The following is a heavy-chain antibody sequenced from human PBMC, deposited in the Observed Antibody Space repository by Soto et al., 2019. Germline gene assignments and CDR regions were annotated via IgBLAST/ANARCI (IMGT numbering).Heavy chain of an antibody. J-gene: IGHJ4*02. CDR3: AREFPYYVSSDSYLDY. Sequence: ASVKVSCKASGYTFTGHYIHWVRQAPEQGPEWMGEIGPESGATRYAQKFQGRVTMTRDTSKNQFSLHLNSVTPEDTAVYYCAREFPYYVSSDSYLDYWGQGALVTVSS. V-gene: IGHV1-2*02. D-gene: IGHD3-16*01. CDR2: IGPESGAT. CDR1: GYTFTGHY.